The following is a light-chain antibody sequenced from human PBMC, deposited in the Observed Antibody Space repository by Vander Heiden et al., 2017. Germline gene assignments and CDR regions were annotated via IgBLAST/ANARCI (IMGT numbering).Light chain of an antibody. Sequence: SYELTQPPPVSVSPGQPASITCSGDNLGDKYACWYQQKPGQSPVLVIYQDSKRPSGIPERFSGSNSGNTATLTISGTQAMDEADYYCQAWDSSTDYVFGTGTKVTVL. CDR1: NLGDKY. CDR2: QDS. V-gene: IGLV3-1*01. J-gene: IGLJ1*01. CDR3: QAWDSSTDYV.